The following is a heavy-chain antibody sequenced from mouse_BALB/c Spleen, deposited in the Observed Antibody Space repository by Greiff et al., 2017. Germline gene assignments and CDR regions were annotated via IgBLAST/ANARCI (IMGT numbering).Heavy chain of an antibody. Sequence: EVQLVESGPGLVKPSQSLSLTCTVTGYTITSYYAWNWIRQFPGNKLEWMGYISYSGSTSYNPSLKSRISITRDTSKNQFFLQLNSVTTEDTATYYCARRRGNYWFAYWGQGTLVTVSA. CDR3: ARRRGNYWFAY. J-gene: IGHJ3*01. CDR1: GYTITSYYA. V-gene: IGHV3-2*02. CDR2: ISYSGST. D-gene: IGHD2-1*01.